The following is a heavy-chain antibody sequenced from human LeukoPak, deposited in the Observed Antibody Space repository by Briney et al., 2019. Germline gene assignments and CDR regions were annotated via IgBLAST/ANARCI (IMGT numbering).Heavy chain of an antibody. D-gene: IGHD6-19*01. CDR2: IYPSGST. J-gene: IGHJ4*02. V-gene: IGHV4-4*07. Sequence: SETLSLTCTVSGGSISSYYWSWIRQPPGKGLEWIGRIYPSGSTNYNPSLKSRVTMSVDTSKNHFSLKLSSVTAADTAVYYCARDRRQWLPTTAYYFDFWGQGTLVTVSS. CDR1: GGSISSYY. CDR3: ARDRRQWLPTTAYYFDF.